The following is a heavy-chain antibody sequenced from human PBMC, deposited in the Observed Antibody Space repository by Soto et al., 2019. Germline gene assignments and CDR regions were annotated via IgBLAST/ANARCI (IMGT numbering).Heavy chain of an antibody. V-gene: IGHV1-69*13. CDR3: AREDVVVPAAPRWFDP. CDR1: GGTVSRYA. Sequence: GASVKVSCKASGGTVSRYAISWVRQAPGQGLEWMGGIIPSFGTANYAQKFQGRGTITADESTSTAYMELSSLRSEDTAVYYCAREDVVVPAAPRWFDPWGQVTLVTVSS. CDR2: IIPSFGTA. J-gene: IGHJ5*02. D-gene: IGHD2-2*01.